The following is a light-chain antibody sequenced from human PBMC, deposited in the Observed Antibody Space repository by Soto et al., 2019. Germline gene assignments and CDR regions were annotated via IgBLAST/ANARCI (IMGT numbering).Light chain of an antibody. J-gene: IGLJ1*01. CDR3: QVWHSSSDHYV. V-gene: IGLV3-21*02. CDR2: DDS. CDR1: NIGSKS. Sequence: SYELTQPPSVSVAPGQTARITCGGNNIGSKSVHWYQQKPGQAPVLVVYDDSDRPSGIPERFSGSNSGNTATLTISRVEAGDEGEYYCQVWHSSSDHYVFGTGTKAPS.